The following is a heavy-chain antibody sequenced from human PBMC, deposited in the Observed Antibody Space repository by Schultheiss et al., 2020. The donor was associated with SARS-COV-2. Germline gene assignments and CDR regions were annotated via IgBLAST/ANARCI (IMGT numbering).Heavy chain of an antibody. CDR1: GGSISSSSYY. Sequence: LRLSCTVSGGSISSSSYYWGWIRQPPGKGLEWIGSIYHSGSTYYNPSLKSRVTISVDTSKNQFSLKLSSVTAADTAVYYCAKRASHQSSSSWPFDYWGQGTLVTVSS. D-gene: IGHD6-13*01. CDR2: IYHSGST. J-gene: IGHJ4*02. V-gene: IGHV4-39*07. CDR3: AKRASHQSSSSWPFDY.